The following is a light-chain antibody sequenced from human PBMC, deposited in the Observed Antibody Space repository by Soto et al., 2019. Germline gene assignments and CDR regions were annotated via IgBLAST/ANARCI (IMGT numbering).Light chain of an antibody. CDR2: DAS. V-gene: IGKV1-33*01. Sequence: DIQMTQSPSSLSASVGDRVTITCQASQDISNYLNWYQQKPGKAPKLLIYDASNLETGVPSRFSGSGSGTDFTSTISSLQPEDIATYYCQPYDNLLEWTVGQGTKVEIK. CDR1: QDISNY. CDR3: QPYDNLLEWT. J-gene: IGKJ1*01.